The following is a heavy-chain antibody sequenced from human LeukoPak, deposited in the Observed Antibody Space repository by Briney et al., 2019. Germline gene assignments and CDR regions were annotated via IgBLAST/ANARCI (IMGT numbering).Heavy chain of an antibody. V-gene: IGHV1-2*02. CDR1: GYTFTGYY. CDR2: INPNSGGT. D-gene: IGHD3-10*01. CDR3: ARASVLLWFGENNWFDP. Sequence: ASVTVSCKASGYTFTGYYMHWVRQAPGQGLEWMGWINPNSGGTNYAQKFQGRVTMTRDTSISTAYMELSRLRSDDTAVYYCARASVLLWFGENNWFDPWGQGTLVTVSS. J-gene: IGHJ5*02.